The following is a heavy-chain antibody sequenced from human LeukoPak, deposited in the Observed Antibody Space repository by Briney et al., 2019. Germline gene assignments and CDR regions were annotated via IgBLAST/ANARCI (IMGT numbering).Heavy chain of an antibody. D-gene: IGHD5-18*01. CDR3: TTSIGIQLRINAFDI. CDR1: GFTFSSYW. J-gene: IGHJ3*02. V-gene: IGHV3-15*07. Sequence: GGSLRLSCAASGFTFSSYWMHWVRQAPGKGLEWVGRIKSKTDGGTTDYAAPVKGRFTISRDDSKNTLYLQMNSLKTEDTAVYYCTTSIGIQLRINAFDIWGQGTMVTVSS. CDR2: IKSKTDGGTT.